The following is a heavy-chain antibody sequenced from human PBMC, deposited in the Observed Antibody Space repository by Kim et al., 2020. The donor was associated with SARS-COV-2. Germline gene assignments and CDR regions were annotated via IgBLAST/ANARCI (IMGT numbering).Heavy chain of an antibody. CDR2: IYYSGST. Sequence: SETLSLTCTVSGGSISSSSYYWGWIRQPPGKGLEWIGSIYYSGSTYYNPSLKSRVTISVDTSKNQFSLKLSSVTAADTAVYYCARWGSSASEFAGMDVWGQGTTVTVSS. J-gene: IGHJ6*02. V-gene: IGHV4-39*01. CDR1: GGSISSSSYY. D-gene: IGHD6-13*01. CDR3: ARWGSSASEFAGMDV.